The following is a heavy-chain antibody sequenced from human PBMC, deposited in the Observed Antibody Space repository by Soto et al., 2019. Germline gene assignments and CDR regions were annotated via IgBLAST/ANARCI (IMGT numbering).Heavy chain of an antibody. D-gene: IGHD3-22*01. CDR3: ARDGTLYDSRAYYYLY. J-gene: IGHJ4*02. Sequence: SVKVSCKASGGTFSSNTITWVRQAPGQGLEWMGGITPMFGTPNYAQKFRGRVTITADESTSTAYMELSSLRSEGTAMYFCARDGTLYDSRAYYYLYWGQGTLVTVSS. V-gene: IGHV1-69*13. CDR2: ITPMFGTP. CDR1: GGTFSSNT.